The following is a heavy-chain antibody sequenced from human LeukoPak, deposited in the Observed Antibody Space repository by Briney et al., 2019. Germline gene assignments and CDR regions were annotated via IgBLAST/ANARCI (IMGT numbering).Heavy chain of an antibody. CDR1: GFTFSSYA. Sequence: GASLRLSCAASGFTFSSYAMSWVRQAPGKGLEWVAVISDSGGSTYYADSVKGRFTISRHNSKNTLYLQMNSLTAEDTAVYYWVREIGWFDPWGQGTLVTVSS. V-gene: IGHV3-23*01. CDR2: ISDSGGST. J-gene: IGHJ5*02. CDR3: VREIGWFDP.